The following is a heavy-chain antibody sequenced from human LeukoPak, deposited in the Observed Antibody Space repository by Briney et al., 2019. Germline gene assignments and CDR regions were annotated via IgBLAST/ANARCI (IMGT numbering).Heavy chain of an antibody. CDR1: GYTLTELS. J-gene: IGHJ3*02. D-gene: IGHD1-26*01. V-gene: IGHV1-24*01. CDR3: ATLGDILGAFDI. CDR2: FDPEDGET. Sequence: ASVKVSCKVSGYTLTELSMHWVRQPPGKGLEWMGGFDPEDGETIYEQKFQGRVTMTEDTSTDTAYMELSSLRSEDTAVYYCATLGDILGAFDIWGQGTMVTVSS.